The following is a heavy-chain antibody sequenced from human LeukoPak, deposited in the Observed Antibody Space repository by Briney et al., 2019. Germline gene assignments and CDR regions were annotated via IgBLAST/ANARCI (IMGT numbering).Heavy chain of an antibody. Sequence: ASVKVSCKASGYTFTSYGISWVRQAPGQGLEWMGWINAYNGNTNYAQKLQGRVTMTTDTSTSTAYMELRSLRSDDTAVYYCARLYDFWSGSNQHVGGSYDYWGQGTLVTVSS. V-gene: IGHV1-18*01. CDR2: INAYNGNT. CDR1: GYTFTSYG. CDR3: ARLYDFWSGSNQHVGGSYDY. J-gene: IGHJ4*02. D-gene: IGHD3-3*01.